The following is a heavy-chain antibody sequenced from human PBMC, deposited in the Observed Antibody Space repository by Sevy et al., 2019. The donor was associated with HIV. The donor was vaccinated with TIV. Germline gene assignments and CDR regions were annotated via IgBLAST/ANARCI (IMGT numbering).Heavy chain of an antibody. V-gene: IGHV3-23*01. CDR3: AKGGGGHYDPDEIGYYFYYYNMDV. CDR1: GFSFDSYG. D-gene: IGHD3-22*01. Sequence: GGSLRLSCAVSGFSFDSYGMTWVRQAPGKGLEWVSGISGNGTRTYYADSVKGRFSISRDNSKNRLYLQMNSLRSEDTAIYYGAKGGGGHYDPDEIGYYFYYYNMDVWGKGTTVTVSS. CDR2: ISGNGTRT. J-gene: IGHJ6*03.